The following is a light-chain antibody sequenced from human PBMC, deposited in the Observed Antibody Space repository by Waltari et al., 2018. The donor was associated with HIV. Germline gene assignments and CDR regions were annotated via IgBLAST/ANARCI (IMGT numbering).Light chain of an antibody. J-gene: IGLJ2*01. CDR3: QSFDRLSALPI. V-gene: IGLV1-44*01. CDR1: DSNLGTNT. Sequence: QSVLTQPPSASGTPGQTVTISCSGSDSNLGTNTVNWYQQFPGTAPKLLIYTNSQRPSGVPDRFSGSKSGTSASLAISGLQSEDEAVYYCQSFDRLSALPIFGGGTRLTV. CDR2: TNS.